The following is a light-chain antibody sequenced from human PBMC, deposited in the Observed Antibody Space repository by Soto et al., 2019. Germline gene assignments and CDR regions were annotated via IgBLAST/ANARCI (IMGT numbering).Light chain of an antibody. CDR1: QSVSSN. CDR2: GAS. V-gene: IGKV3-15*01. CDR3: QQYGSSPRT. Sequence: EIVMTQSPATLSVSPGERATLSCRASQSVSSNLAWYQQKPGQAPRLLIYGASTRATGIPARFSGSGSGTEFTLTISRLEPEDFAVYYCQQYGSSPRTFGQGTKVDLK. J-gene: IGKJ1*01.